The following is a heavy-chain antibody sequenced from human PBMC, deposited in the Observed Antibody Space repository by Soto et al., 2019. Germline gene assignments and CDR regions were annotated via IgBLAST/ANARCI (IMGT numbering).Heavy chain of an antibody. CDR1: GFTVSSKY. CDR3: ARDPPATRHGMDV. CDR2: IYSGGST. J-gene: IGHJ6*02. V-gene: IGHV3-53*01. Sequence: GSLRLSCAASGFTVSSKYMSWVRQAPGKGLEWVSVIYSGGSTYYADSVRGRFTISRDNSKNTLYLQMKSLRAEDTAVYYCARDPPATRHGMDVWGQGTTVTVSS.